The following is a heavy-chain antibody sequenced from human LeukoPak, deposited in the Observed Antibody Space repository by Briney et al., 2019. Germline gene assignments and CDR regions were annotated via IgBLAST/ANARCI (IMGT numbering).Heavy chain of an antibody. CDR1: GTFSTYS. CDR2: ISGSGGST. CDR3: AKASYGLIDY. Sequence: GKSLRLTCAKASGTFSTYSMSWVRRAPGKGLEWVSAISGSGGSTYYADSVKGRFTISRDNSKNTLYLQMNSLRAEDTAVYYCAKASYGLIDYWGQGTLVTVSS. D-gene: IGHD3-10*01. V-gene: IGHV3-23*01. J-gene: IGHJ4*02.